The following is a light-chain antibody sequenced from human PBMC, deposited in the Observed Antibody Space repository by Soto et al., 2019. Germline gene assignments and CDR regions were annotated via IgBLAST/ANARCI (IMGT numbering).Light chain of an antibody. CDR1: QSISNF. CDR2: AAS. V-gene: IGKV1-39*01. J-gene: IGKJ4*01. CDR3: QQSYTTPFTFT. Sequence: DIQMTQSPSSLSASVGDRVTITCRASQSISNFLNWYQQKPGKAPKLLIYAASTLQSGVPSRFSGSGSGTDVTLTISSLQPEDFGTYYCQQSYTTPFTFTFGGATKVEIK.